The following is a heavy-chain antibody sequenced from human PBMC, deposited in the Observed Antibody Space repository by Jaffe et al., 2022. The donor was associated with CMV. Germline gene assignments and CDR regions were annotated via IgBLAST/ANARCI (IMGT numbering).Heavy chain of an antibody. Sequence: EVQLVESGGGLLQPGGSLRLSCVASGFTFSDCAMSWVRQAPGKGLEWVSGISASGGTTYYADSVKGRFTISRDNSKNTVYVEMNSLRAEDTAVYYCARDSSGRYSTPGSADEYFRLWGQGTLVTVSS. CDR2: ISASGGTT. D-gene: IGHD3-10*01. V-gene: IGHV3-23*04. CDR1: GFTFSDCA. CDR3: ARDSSGRYSTPGSADEYFRL. J-gene: IGHJ1*01.